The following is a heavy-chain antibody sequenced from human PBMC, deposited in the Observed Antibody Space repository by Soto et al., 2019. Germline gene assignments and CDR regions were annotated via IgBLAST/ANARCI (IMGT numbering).Heavy chain of an antibody. CDR3: AKDLGLLSAFDI. CDR1: GFTFSSYA. V-gene: IGHV3-23*01. Sequence: EVQLLESGGGWVQPGGSLRLSCAASGFTFSSYAMSWVRQAPGKGLEWVSAISGSGGSTYYEDSVKGRFTISRDNSKNTLYLQMNSLRAEDTAVYYCAKDLGLLSAFDIWGQGTMVTVSS. J-gene: IGHJ3*02. D-gene: IGHD7-27*01. CDR2: ISGSGGST.